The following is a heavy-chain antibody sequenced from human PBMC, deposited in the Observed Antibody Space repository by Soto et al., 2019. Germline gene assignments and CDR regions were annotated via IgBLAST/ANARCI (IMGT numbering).Heavy chain of an antibody. CDR2: INPNSGGT. Sequence: GHERVGWINPNSGGTIYAQKFQGWVTMTRDTSISTAYMELSRLRSDDTSVFYCARDRTAAAGAFDYWGQGTLVTVSS. CDR3: ARDRTAAAGAFDY. V-gene: IGHV1-2*04. D-gene: IGHD6-13*01. J-gene: IGHJ4*02.